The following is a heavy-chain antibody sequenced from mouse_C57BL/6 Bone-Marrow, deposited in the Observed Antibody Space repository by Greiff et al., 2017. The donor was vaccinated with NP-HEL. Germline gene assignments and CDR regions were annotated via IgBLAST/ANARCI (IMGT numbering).Heavy chain of an antibody. J-gene: IGHJ1*03. CDR2: IDPENGDT. V-gene: IGHV14-4*01. D-gene: IGHD1-1*01. Sequence: EVQLQQSGAELVRPGASVKLSCTASGFNIKDDYMHWVKQRPEQGLEWIGWIDPENGDTEYASKFQGKATITADTSSNTAYLQLSSLTSEDTAVYYCTTGRTTVVATDWYFDVWGTGTTV. CDR3: TTGRTTVVATDWYFDV. CDR1: GFNIKDDY.